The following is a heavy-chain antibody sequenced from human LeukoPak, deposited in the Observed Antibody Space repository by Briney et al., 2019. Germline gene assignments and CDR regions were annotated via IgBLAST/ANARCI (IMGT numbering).Heavy chain of an antibody. D-gene: IGHD1-14*01. CDR2: IKTKSRGGTR. V-gene: IGHV3-15*05. CDR3: IVGLGKTDPDY. CDR1: GFTFSKAW. Sequence: KTGGSLRLSCAASGFTFSKAWMSWVRQTPGKGLEWVARIKTKSRGGTRDYAVPVKGRFAISRDDSEDRLYLQMNSLKSEDTAVYYCIVGLGKTDPDYWGQGTLVTVSS. J-gene: IGHJ4*02.